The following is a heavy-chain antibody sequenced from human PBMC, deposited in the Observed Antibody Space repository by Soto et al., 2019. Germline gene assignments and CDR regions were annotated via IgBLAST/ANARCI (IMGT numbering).Heavy chain of an antibody. D-gene: IGHD3-9*01. CDR1: GYTFTNSG. J-gene: IGHJ6*02. Sequence: ASVKVSCKASGYTFTNSGISWVRHAPGQGLEWMGWISAYNGNTKYAQKLRGRVTMTTDTSTSTAYMELRSLRSDDTAVYYCARDRGDILTGLYYGMDVWGPGATVTVSS. CDR2: ISAYNGNT. CDR3: ARDRGDILTGLYYGMDV. V-gene: IGHV1-18*01.